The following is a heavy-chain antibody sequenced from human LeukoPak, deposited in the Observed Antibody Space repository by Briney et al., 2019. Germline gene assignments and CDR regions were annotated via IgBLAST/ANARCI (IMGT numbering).Heavy chain of an antibody. V-gene: IGHV3-7*01. CDR2: IKQDGSEK. Sequence: GGSLRLSCAASEFTYWMSWVRQAPGKGLEWVANIKQDGSEKYYVDSVKGRFTISRDNAKKLLYLQMNSLRAEDTAVYYCASGFLDDFWSGHFWGQGTLVTVSS. D-gene: IGHD3-3*01. CDR3: ASGFLDDFWSGHF. J-gene: IGHJ4*02. CDR1: EFTYW.